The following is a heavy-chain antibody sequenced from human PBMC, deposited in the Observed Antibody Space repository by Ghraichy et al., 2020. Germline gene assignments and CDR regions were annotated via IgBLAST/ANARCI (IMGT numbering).Heavy chain of an antibody. J-gene: IGHJ5*02. CDR2: ISSRSSYI. CDR3: ARTDYGDYSWFDP. V-gene: IGHV3-21*01. Sequence: GESLNISCAASGFTVSSYSMNWVRQAPGKGLEWVSSISSRSSYIHYSDSVKGRFTISRDNAKNSLYLQMNSLRAEDTAVYYCARTDYGDYSWFDPWGQGTLVTVSS. CDR1: GFTVSSYS. D-gene: IGHD4-17*01.